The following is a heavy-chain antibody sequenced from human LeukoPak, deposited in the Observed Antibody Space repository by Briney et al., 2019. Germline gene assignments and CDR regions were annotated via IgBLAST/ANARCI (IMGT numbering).Heavy chain of an antibody. J-gene: IGHJ4*02. CDR1: GFTFSSYA. V-gene: IGHV3-23*01. CDR2: ISDSGGST. D-gene: IGHD6-19*01. Sequence: GGSLRLSCAASGFTFSSYAMSWVRQAPGRGLEGVSAISDSGGSTYYADSVKGRFTISRDNSKNTLYLQMNSLRAEDTAVYYCAKWISGYSSGWYYFDYWGQGTLVTVSS. CDR3: AKWISGYSSGWYYFDY.